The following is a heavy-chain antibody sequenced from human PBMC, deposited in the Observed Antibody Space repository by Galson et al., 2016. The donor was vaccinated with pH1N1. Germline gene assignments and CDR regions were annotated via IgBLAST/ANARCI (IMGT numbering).Heavy chain of an antibody. D-gene: IGHD6-13*01. V-gene: IGHV1-18*01. CDR2: ISANNGNT. CDR3: ARWRYSTSWSDFDY. J-gene: IGHJ4*02. Sequence: SVKVSCKASGYTFTTYGVTWVRQAPGQGLEWMGWISANNGNTNYAQKFQGRVTMTTDISTRTAYMELRSLRSDDTAVYYCARWRYSTSWSDFDYWGQGTLVTVSS. CDR1: GYTFTTYG.